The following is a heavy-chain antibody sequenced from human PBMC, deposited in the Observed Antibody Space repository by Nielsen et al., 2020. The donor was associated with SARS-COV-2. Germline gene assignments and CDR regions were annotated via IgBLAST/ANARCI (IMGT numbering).Heavy chain of an antibody. V-gene: IGHV3-23*01. J-gene: IGHJ6*03. CDR1: GFILSSYG. D-gene: IGHD2-15*01. Sequence: GESLKISCAVPGFILSSYGMSWVRQAPGKGLEWVSTLSGSGGTTYYADSVRGRFTISRDKSKNMLYLQMSSLRGEDTALYYCVKGRACGGGSCLWVDYKYYLDVWGKGTTVTVSS. CDR3: VKGRACGGGSCLWVDYKYYLDV. CDR2: LSGSGGTT.